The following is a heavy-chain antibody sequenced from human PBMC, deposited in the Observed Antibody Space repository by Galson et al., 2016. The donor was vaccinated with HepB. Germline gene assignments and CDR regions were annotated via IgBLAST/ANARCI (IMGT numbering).Heavy chain of an antibody. CDR1: GFTFINYW. J-gene: IGHJ4*02. CDR3: AAYHFRGSNPPGGFDY. Sequence: SLRVSCAASGFTFINYWMSWVRQAPGKGLEWVAKIKQDGSEKSYVDYVKGRFTVSRDNAKNSLYLQMNSLRAEDTAVYYCAAYHFRGSNPPGGFDYWGQGSLVTVSS. D-gene: IGHD1-26*01. CDR2: IKQDGSEK. V-gene: IGHV3-7*01.